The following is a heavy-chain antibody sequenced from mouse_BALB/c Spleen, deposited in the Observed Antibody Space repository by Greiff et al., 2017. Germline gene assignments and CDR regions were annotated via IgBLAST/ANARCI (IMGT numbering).Heavy chain of an antibody. J-gene: IGHJ1*01. CDR3: ARNYRYWYFDV. CDR1: GFAFSSYD. V-gene: IGHV5-12-1*01. Sequence: EVQGVESGGGLVKPGGSLKLSCAASGFAFSSYDMSWVRQTPEKRLEWVAYISSGGGSTYYPDTVKGRFTISRDNAKNTLYLQMSSLKSEDTAMYYCARNYRYWYFDVWGAGTTVTVSS. CDR2: ISSGGGST. D-gene: IGHD2-14*01.